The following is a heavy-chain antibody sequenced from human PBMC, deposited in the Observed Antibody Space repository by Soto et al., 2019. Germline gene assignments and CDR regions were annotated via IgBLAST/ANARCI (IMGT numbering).Heavy chain of an antibody. CDR2: ISGSGGST. J-gene: IGHJ4*02. D-gene: IGHD3-10*01. CDR3: AKDVAGRTAPGV. V-gene: IGHV3-23*01. Sequence: GGSLRLSCAASGFTFSSYAMSWVRQAPGKGLEWVSAISGSGGSTYYADSVKGRFTISRDNSRNTLYLQMNSLRAEDTAVYYCAKDVAGRTAPGVWGQGTLVTVSS. CDR1: GFTFSSYA.